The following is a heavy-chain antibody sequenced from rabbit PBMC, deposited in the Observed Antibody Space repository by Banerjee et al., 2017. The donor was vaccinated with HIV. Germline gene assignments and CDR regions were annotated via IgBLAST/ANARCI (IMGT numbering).Heavy chain of an antibody. J-gene: IGHJ4*01. V-gene: IGHV1S45*01. CDR1: GFTISSSHY. CDR3: ARGGASSSGYPYYFNL. D-gene: IGHD1-1*01. CDR2: IYTGSSDIT. Sequence: QEQLEESGGGLVQPEGSLALTCTASGFTISSSHYMCWVRQAPGKGLEWIACIYTGSSDITYYASWAKGRFTISKTSSTTVTLQMTSLTAADTATYFCARGGASSSGYPYYFNLWGQGTLVTVS.